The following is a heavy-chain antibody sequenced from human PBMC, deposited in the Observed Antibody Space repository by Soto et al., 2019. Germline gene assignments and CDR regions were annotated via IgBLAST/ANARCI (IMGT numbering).Heavy chain of an antibody. CDR3: GRGSGLIWFDT. Sequence: QVQLVQSGAEVKKPGASVKVSCKASGYTFTSYAIHWVRQAPGQRLEWMGWINAGNGNTKYSQKFQGRVTITRDTSASTAHMELSSLRSEDTAVYYCGRGSGLIWFDTWGQGTLVTVSS. CDR2: INAGNGNT. D-gene: IGHD3-10*01. CDR1: GYTFTSYA. J-gene: IGHJ5*02. V-gene: IGHV1-3*01.